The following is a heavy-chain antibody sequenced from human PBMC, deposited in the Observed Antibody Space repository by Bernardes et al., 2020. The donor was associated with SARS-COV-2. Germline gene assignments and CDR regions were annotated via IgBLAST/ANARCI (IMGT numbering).Heavy chain of an antibody. J-gene: IGHJ4*02. CDR2: INDSGST. Sequence: TLSLTCAVYGGSFSDYYWSWIRQPPGKGLEYIGEINDSGSTRYNPSLKSRVTISVDTSRNQFSLKLPSVTAADTAVYYCARGPRGYRYGDLIVPLDYWGQGTLVTGSS. CDR3: ARGPRGYRYGDLIVPLDY. V-gene: IGHV4-34*01. CDR1: GGSFSDYY. D-gene: IGHD5-18*01.